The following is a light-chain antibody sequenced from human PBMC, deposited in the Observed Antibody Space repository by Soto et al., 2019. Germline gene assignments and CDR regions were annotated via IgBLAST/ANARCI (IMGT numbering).Light chain of an antibody. CDR3: QQYNNWPRT. CDR2: GSS. V-gene: IGKV3-15*01. CDR1: QSVSSN. Sequence: EIVMTQSPATLSVSPGERATLSCRASQSVSSNLAWYQQKPGQSPRLLIYGSSTRATGIPARFSGSGSGTEFTLTISSLQSDDFAVYSCQQYNNWPRTFGQGT. J-gene: IGKJ1*01.